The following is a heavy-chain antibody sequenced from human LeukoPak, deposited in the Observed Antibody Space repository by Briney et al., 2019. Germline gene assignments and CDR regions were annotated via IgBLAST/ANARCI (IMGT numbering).Heavy chain of an antibody. CDR1: GYSFTSYW. V-gene: IGHV5-51*01. CDR3: ARSPGTTGTKDAFDI. D-gene: IGHD1-1*01. Sequence: GESLKISCKGSGYSFTSYWIGWVRQMPGKGLEWMGIIYPGDSDTRYSPSFQGQVTISADKSISTAYLQWSSLKASDTAMYYCARSPGTTGTKDAFDIWGQGTMVTVSS. J-gene: IGHJ3*02. CDR2: IYPGDSDT.